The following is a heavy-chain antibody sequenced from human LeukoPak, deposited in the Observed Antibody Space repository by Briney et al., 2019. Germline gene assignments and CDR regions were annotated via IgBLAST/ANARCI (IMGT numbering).Heavy chain of an antibody. CDR2: IKQDRSEK. CDR1: GGSISINKW. J-gene: IGHJ3*02. V-gene: IGHV3-7*01. Sequence: PSETLSLTCAVSGGSISINKWWSWVRQAPGKGLEWVANIKQDRSEKYYVDSVKGRFTISRDNAKNSLYLQMNSLRAEDTAVYYCAKPPYDSSGYPSDAFDIWGQGTMVTVSS. CDR3: AKPPYDSSGYPSDAFDI. D-gene: IGHD3-22*01.